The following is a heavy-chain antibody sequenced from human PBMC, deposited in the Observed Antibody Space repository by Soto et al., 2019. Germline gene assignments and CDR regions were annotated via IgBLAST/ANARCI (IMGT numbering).Heavy chain of an antibody. V-gene: IGHV4-34*01. CDR3: ARQAGTSQFDY. CDR2: INHSGST. D-gene: IGHD6-13*01. Sequence: SETLSLTCAVYGGSFSGYYWSWIRQPPGKGLEWIGEINHSGSTYYNPSLKSRVTISLDTSKNQFSLKLSSLTAADTAVYYCARQAGTSQFDYSGQGTLVTVSS. CDR1: GGSFSGYY. J-gene: IGHJ4*02.